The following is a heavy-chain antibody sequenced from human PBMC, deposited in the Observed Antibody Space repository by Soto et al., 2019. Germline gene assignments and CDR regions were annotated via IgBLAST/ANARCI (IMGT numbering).Heavy chain of an antibody. J-gene: IGHJ4*02. CDR2: ISGSDGKT. Sequence: AVGSLSLSCSASGFSFGSYALSWVRQAPGKGLEWVSTISGSDGKTFYADSVKGRFSISRDTSQSTLYLQMNSLRADDTAMYYCARWSYLDYWGQDTQVTVS. CDR3: ARWSYLDY. V-gene: IGHV3-23*01. CDR1: GFSFGSYA. D-gene: IGHD3-3*01.